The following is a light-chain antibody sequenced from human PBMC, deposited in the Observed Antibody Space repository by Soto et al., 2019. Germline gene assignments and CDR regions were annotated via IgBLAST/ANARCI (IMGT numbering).Light chain of an antibody. CDR1: QSISSW. Sequence: DIRMTQSPSTLSASVGDRVTITCRARQSISSWLAWYQQKPGKAPKLLIYKASSLESGVPSRFSGSGSGTEFTLTISSLQADDFATYYCQQYNSFWTFGQGTKVEIK. CDR3: QQYNSFWT. CDR2: KAS. J-gene: IGKJ1*01. V-gene: IGKV1-5*03.